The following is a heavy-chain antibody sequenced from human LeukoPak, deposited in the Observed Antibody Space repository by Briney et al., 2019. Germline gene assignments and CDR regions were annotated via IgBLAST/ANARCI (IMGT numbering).Heavy chain of an antibody. CDR1: GFTFSTSE. J-gene: IGHJ4*02. CDR3: ARVRGLEWLLKHLDS. V-gene: IGHV3-48*03. CDR2: ISGSGYPI. Sequence: SGGSLRLSCTASGFTFSTSEMNWVRQAPGKGLEWVSYISGSGYPIYYADSVKGRFTISRDNAKNSLYLQMNSLRAEDTAIYYCARVRGLEWLLKHLDSWGQGTLVTVSS. D-gene: IGHD3-3*01.